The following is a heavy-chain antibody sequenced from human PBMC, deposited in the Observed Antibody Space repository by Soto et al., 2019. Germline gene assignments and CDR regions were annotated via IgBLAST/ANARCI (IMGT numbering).Heavy chain of an antibody. D-gene: IGHD6-6*01. Sequence: GGALRLSGAAYGFTCSSNSMNWVRQAPGKGLEWVLTISSSSRYICYAASVKGRFTISRDNAKNSLYLQMHSLRAEDTAVYYCSSGPRARTVDYWGPGTQVTVSS. CDR2: ISSSSRYI. V-gene: IGHV3-21*01. J-gene: IGHJ4*02. CDR1: GFTCSSNS. CDR3: SSGPRARTVDY.